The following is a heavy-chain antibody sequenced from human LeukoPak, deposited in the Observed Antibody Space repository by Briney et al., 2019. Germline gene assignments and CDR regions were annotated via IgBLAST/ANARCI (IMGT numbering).Heavy chain of an antibody. CDR2: VNPDSGGI. CDR3: ARAQNYHDRSGYSDDTFDV. J-gene: IGHJ3*01. V-gene: IGHV1-2*06. D-gene: IGHD3-22*01. CDR1: GYTFTDNY. Sequence: ASVKVSXKASGYTFTDNYIHWVRQAPGQGLEWMGRVNPDSGGINYEQKFQGRVTMTRDTSINTAFVELRRLRSDDTATYYCARAQNYHDRSGYSDDTFDVWGHGTMITVSS.